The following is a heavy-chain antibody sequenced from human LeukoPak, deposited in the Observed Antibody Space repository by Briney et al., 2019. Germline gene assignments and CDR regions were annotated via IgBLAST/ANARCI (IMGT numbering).Heavy chain of an antibody. J-gene: IGHJ6*03. CDR2: IYHSGST. CDR3: ARGPSGSYYSSYYYYYMDV. Sequence: PSETLSLTCTVSGYSISSGYYWGWIRQPPGKGLEWIGSIYHSGSTYYNPSLKSRVTISVDTSKNQFSLKLSSVTAADTAVYYCARGPSGSYYSSYYYYYMDVWGKGTTVTISS. V-gene: IGHV4-38-2*02. D-gene: IGHD3-10*01. CDR1: GYSISSGYY.